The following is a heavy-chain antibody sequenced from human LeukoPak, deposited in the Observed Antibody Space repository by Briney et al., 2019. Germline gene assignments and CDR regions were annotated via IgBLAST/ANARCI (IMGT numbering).Heavy chain of an antibody. CDR1: GFTFSSYS. J-gene: IGHJ6*03. V-gene: IGHV3-23*01. Sequence: GGSLRLSCAASGFTFSSYSMNWVRQAPGKGLEWVSAISGSGGSTYYADSVKGRFTISRDNSKNTLYLQMNSLRAEDTAVYYCAKSRLLGYYYMDVWGKGTTVTISS. CDR2: ISGSGGST. CDR3: AKSRLLGYYYMDV. D-gene: IGHD3-16*01.